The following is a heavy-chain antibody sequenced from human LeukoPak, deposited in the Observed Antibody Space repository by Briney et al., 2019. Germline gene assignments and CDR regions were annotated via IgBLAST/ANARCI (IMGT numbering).Heavy chain of an antibody. CDR1: GGSISSYY. Sequence: SETLSLTCTVSGGSISSYYWSWIRQPPGKGLEWIGYIYYSGSTNYNPSLKSRVTISVDTSKNQFSLKLSSVTAADTAVYYCARVSGGSCYDYWGQGTLVTVSS. J-gene: IGHJ4*02. CDR2: IYYSGST. D-gene: IGHD2-15*01. V-gene: IGHV4-59*12. CDR3: ARVSGGSCYDY.